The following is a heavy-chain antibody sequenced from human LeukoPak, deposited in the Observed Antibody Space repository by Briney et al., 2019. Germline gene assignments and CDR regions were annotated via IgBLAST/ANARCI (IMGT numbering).Heavy chain of an antibody. Sequence: PSETLSLTCTVPGGSISSYCWGWIRQPPGKGLEWIGYIFYSGSTNYNPSLKSRVTISVDTSKNQFSLKLSSVTAADTAVFYCVRSDDFWSGYYGYWGQGALVTVSS. D-gene: IGHD3-3*01. J-gene: IGHJ4*02. V-gene: IGHV4-59*01. CDR3: VRSDDFWSGYYGY. CDR2: IFYSGST. CDR1: GGSISSYC.